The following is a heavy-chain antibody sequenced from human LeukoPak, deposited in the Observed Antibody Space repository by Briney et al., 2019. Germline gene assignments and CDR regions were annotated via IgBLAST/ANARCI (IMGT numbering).Heavy chain of an antibody. D-gene: IGHD2-15*01. V-gene: IGHV5-51*01. CDR1: GNSFTNYW. J-gene: IGHJ4*02. CDR3: ARATGVSGYIDY. CDR2: IYPGDSDT. Sequence: GESLKVSCKGFGNSFTNYWIGWVRQMRGKGLEWMGIIYPGDSDTRYSPSFQGQVTISADKSITTAYLRWSSLRASDTAIYYCARATGVSGYIDYWGQGTLVTVSS.